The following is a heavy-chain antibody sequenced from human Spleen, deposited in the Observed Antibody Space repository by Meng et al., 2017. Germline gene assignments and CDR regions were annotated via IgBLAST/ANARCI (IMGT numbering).Heavy chain of an antibody. CDR1: GGSFSGYY. CDR2: IYDSGST. CDR3: ACLVAVSL. D-gene: IGHD6-19*01. Sequence: SQTLSLTCAVFGGSFSGYYWGWIRQPPGKGLEWIGSIYDSGSTDHNPSLKSRVTISLDTSNNQFSLSLTSVTAADTAVYYCACLVAVSLWGQGTLVTVSS. V-gene: IGHV4-34*01. J-gene: IGHJ4*02.